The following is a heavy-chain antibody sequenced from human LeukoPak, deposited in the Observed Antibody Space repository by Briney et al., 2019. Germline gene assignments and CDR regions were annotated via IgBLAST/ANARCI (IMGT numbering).Heavy chain of an antibody. V-gene: IGHV3-30-3*01. D-gene: IGHD3-10*01. CDR2: ISYDGSNK. CDR1: GFTFSSYA. Sequence: GGSLRLSCAASGFTFSSYAMHWVRQAPGKGLQWVAVISYDGSNKYYADSVKGRVTISRDNSKNTLYLQMNSLRAEDTAVYYCARGSGSYYDYFDYWGQGTLVTVSS. CDR3: ARGSGSYYDYFDY. J-gene: IGHJ4*02.